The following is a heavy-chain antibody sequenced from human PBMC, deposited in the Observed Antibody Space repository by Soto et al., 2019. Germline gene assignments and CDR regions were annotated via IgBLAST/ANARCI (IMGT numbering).Heavy chain of an antibody. CDR2: ISNSGGST. Sequence: QVQLVESGGGLVKPGGSLRLSCAASGFTFSDYYMSWMRQAPGKGLEWVSYISNSGGSTHYADSVKGRFTISRDNAENSLHLQMNSLRTEDTALYYCARVRGSYAVDYWGQGTLVTVSS. D-gene: IGHD1-26*01. CDR1: GFTFSDYY. J-gene: IGHJ4*02. CDR3: ARVRGSYAVDY. V-gene: IGHV3-11*01.